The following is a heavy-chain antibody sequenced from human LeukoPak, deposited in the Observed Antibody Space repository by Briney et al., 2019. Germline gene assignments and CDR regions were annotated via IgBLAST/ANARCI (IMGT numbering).Heavy chain of an antibody. J-gene: IGHJ3*02. D-gene: IGHD7-27*01. CDR1: GFTFSTYD. CDR3: ARLANWGSLSAFDI. Sequence: PGGSLRLSCAASGFTFSTYDIHWVRQAPGRGLEWVSYISSTSRTIYYADSVKGRFTISRDNAKNSLFLQMHSLRAEDTAVYYCARLANWGSLSAFDIWGQGTMVTVSS. CDR2: ISSTSRTI. V-gene: IGHV3-48*04.